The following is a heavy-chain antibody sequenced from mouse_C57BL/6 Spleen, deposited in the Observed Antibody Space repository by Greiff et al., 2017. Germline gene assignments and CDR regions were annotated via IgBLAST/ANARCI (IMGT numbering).Heavy chain of an antibody. CDR3: ARRGGIRGAMDY. J-gene: IGHJ4*01. CDR1: GFTFSSYA. V-gene: IGHV5-4*01. D-gene: IGHD1-1*02. CDR2: ISDGGSYT. Sequence: EVQGVESGGGLVKPGGSLKLSCAASGFTFSSYAMSWVRQTPEKRLEWVATISDGGSYTYYPDNVKGRFTISRDNAKNNLYLQMSHLKSEDTAMYYCARRGGIRGAMDYWGQGTSVTVSS.